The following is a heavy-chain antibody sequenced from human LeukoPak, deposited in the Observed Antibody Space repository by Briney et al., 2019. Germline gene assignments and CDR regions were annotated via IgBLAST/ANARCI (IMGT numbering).Heavy chain of an antibody. Sequence: GGSLRLSCAASGFTFSSYRMNWIRQAPGKGLEWVSSISSSTSYIYYADSVKGRFTISKDNAKNSLYLQMNSLRAEDTALYYCARAGGSTVSHSDYWGQGTLVTVSS. J-gene: IGHJ4*02. CDR1: GFTFSSYR. CDR2: ISSSTSYI. CDR3: ARAGGSTVSHSDY. D-gene: IGHD4-17*01. V-gene: IGHV3-21*01.